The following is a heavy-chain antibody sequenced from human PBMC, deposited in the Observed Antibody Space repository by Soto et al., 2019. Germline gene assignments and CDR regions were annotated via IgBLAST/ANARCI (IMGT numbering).Heavy chain of an antibody. CDR2: IIPIFGTA. Sequence: ASVKVSCKASGGTFSSYAISWVRQAPGQGLEWMGGIIPIFGTANYAQKFQGRVTITADESTSTAYMELSSLRSEDTAVYYCARDGGWNYDYYYGMDVWGQGTTVTVSS. V-gene: IGHV1-69*13. CDR3: ARDGGWNYDYYYGMDV. D-gene: IGHD1-1*01. J-gene: IGHJ6*02. CDR1: GGTFSSYA.